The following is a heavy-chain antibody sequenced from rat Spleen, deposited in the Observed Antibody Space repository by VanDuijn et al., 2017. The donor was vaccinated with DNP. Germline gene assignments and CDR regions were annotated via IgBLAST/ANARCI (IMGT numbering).Heavy chain of an antibody. CDR3: ARHVWTAPFDY. CDR2: ISYDGSDT. J-gene: IGHJ2*01. D-gene: IGHD3-1*01. Sequence: EVQLVESGGGLVRPGRSLKLSCAASGFTFRDHNMAWVRQAPMKGLEWVATISYDGSDTYYRDSVKGRFTISRDNAKNTLYLQMDSLRSEDTAIYYCARHVWTAPFDYWGQGVMVTVSS. V-gene: IGHV5-7*01. CDR1: GFTFRDHN.